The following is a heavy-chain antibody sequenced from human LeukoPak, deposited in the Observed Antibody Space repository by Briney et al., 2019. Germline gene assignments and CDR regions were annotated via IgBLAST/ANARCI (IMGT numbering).Heavy chain of an antibody. CDR2: ISAYNGNP. CDR1: GYTFISYG. J-gene: IGHJ3*01. CDR3: ARPTTEKDDASDV. D-gene: IGHD4-17*01. V-gene: IGHV1-18*01. Sequence: GASVKVSCKASGYTFISYGISWVRQAPGQGLEWMGLISAYNGNPNYAQELQGRVTMTTDTSTSTAYMELRSLRSDDTAVYYCARPTTEKDDASDVWGQGTMVTVSS.